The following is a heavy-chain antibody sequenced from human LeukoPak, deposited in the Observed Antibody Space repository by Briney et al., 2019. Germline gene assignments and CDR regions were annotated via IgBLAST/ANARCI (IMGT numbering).Heavy chain of an antibody. J-gene: IGHJ5*02. D-gene: IGHD3-22*01. CDR1: GYSFTSCW. CDR2: IYPGDSDT. V-gene: IGHV5-51*01. CDR3: ARFWYYYDSSGYYTNWFDP. Sequence: GESLKISCKGSGYSFTSCWIGWVRQMPGKGLEWMGIIYPGDSDTRYSPSFQDQVTISADKSISTAYLQWSSLKASDTAMYYCARFWYYYDSSGYYTNWFDPWGQGTLVTVSS.